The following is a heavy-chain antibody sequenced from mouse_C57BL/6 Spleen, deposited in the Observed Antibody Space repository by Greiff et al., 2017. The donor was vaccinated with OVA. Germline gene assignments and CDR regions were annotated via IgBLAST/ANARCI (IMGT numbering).Heavy chain of an antibody. J-gene: IGHJ4*01. CDR2: IDPSDSET. CDR1: GYTFTSYW. D-gene: IGHD2-2*01. CDR3: ARWNGVTIDYYAMDY. Sequence: QVQLQQPGAELVRPGSSVKLSCKASGYTFTSYWMHWVKQRPIQGLEWIGNIDPSDSETHYNQKFKDKATLTVDKSSSTAYMQLSSLTSEDSAVYYGARWNGVTIDYYAMDYWGQGTSVTVSS. V-gene: IGHV1-52*01.